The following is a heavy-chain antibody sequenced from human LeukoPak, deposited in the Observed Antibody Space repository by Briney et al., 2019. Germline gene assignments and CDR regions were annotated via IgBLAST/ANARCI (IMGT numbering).Heavy chain of an antibody. D-gene: IGHD3-16*01. CDR2: IIPIFGTA. V-gene: IGHV1-69*06. CDR3: ASWRLEHAFDI. CDR1: GGTFSSYA. J-gene: IGHJ3*02. Sequence: SVKLSCKASGGTFSSYAISWVRQAPGQGPEWMGGIIPIFGTANYAQKFQGRVRITAHKSTSTAYMELSSLRSEDTAVYYCASWRLEHAFDIWGQGTMVTVSS.